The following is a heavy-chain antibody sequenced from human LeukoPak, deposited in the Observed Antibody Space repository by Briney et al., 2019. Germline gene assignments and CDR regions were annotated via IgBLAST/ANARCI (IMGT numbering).Heavy chain of an antibody. CDR2: VFHTGST. V-gene: IGHV4-4*02. CDR3: ARAPFSYYALDI. J-gene: IGHJ6*02. Sequence: SETLSLTCAVSGGSVSSTNWWSLVRQSPGKGLEWIGEVFHTGSTSYNASLKSRVTISLDKSGNQLSLQLRSVTAADTAVYFCARAPFSYYALDIWGQGTTVTVSS. CDR1: GGSVSSTNW.